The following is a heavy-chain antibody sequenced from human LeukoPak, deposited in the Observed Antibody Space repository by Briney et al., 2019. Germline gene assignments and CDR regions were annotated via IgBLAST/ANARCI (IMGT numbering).Heavy chain of an antibody. J-gene: IGHJ4*02. CDR2: IDTEGRRT. Sequence: PGGSLRLSCAASGFRFKSWMNWVRQAPGKGLVWVSYIDTEGRRTNYADSVRGRFTISRDNGKNTLYLQMNNLRVEDTGVYYCVRENYGIDSWGQGTLVTVSS. CDR3: VRENYGIDS. CDR1: GFRFKSW. V-gene: IGHV3-74*01. D-gene: IGHD4-17*01.